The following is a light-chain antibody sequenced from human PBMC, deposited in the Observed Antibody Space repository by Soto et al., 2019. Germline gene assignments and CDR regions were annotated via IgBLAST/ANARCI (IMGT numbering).Light chain of an antibody. Sequence: EIVLTQSPVTLSLSPGERATLSCRASQNIRSSYLAWYQQKPGQAPRLLFYGASNRVTGIPGRLSASGSGADFTRTIIRLDPEDFAVYYCQQYGPSLTFGQGTRLEIK. J-gene: IGKJ5*01. CDR1: QNIRSSY. V-gene: IGKV3-20*01. CDR2: GAS. CDR3: QQYGPSLT.